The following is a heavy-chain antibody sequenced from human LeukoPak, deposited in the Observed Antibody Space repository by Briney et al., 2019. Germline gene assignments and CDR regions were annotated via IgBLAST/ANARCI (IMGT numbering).Heavy chain of an antibody. CDR1: GFTFDDYG. CDR2: ILWSGGST. D-gene: IGHD3-10*01. V-gene: IGHV3-20*04. J-gene: IGHJ4*02. Sequence: PGGSLRLSCAVSGFTFDDYGMSWVRQAPGKGLEWVSGILWSGGSTGYADSVKGRFTISRDNAKNSLYLQMNSLRAEDTALYYCARDDYGAGSWNDYWGQGTLVTVSS. CDR3: ARDDYGAGSWNDY.